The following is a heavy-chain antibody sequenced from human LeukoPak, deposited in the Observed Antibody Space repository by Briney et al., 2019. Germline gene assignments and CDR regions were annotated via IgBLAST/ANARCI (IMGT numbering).Heavy chain of an antibody. V-gene: IGHV1-8*01. D-gene: IGHD4-17*01. CDR2: MNPNSGNT. J-gene: IGHJ4*02. CDR3: ARASHGDYGGRKYYFDY. Sequence: ASVKVSCKASGFTFTSYDINWVRQATGQGLEWMGWMNPNSGNTGYAQKFQGRVTMTRNTSISTAYMELSSLRSEDTAVYYCARASHGDYGGRKYYFDYWGQGTLVTVPS. CDR1: GFTFTSYD.